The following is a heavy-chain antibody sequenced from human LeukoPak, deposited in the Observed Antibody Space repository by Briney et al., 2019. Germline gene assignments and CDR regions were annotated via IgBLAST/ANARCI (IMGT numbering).Heavy chain of an antibody. J-gene: IGHJ4*02. CDR2: VSTYNGNT. CDR1: GYTFTSYG. D-gene: IGHD4-17*01. CDR3: ARGVGDYGDY. Sequence: ASVKVSCKASGYTFTSYGISWVRQAPGQGLEWMGWVSTYNGNTNYAHNLQGRVTMTTDTSTSTAYMELRSLRSDDTAVYYCARGVGDYGDYWGQGTLVTVSS. V-gene: IGHV1-18*01.